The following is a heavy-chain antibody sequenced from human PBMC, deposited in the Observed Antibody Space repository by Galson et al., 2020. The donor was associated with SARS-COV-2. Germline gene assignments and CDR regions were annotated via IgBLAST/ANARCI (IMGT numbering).Heavy chain of an antibody. J-gene: IGHJ4*02. Sequence: GESLKISCAASGFIFSSYAMHWVRQAPGKGLEWVAVISYDGSNVYYADSVKGRFTISRDNSKNTLYLQMNSLRAEDTAVYYCARGPPTPGYCGSTSCYPDVWGQGTLVTASS. CDR1: GFIFSSYA. CDR3: ARGPPTPGYCGSTSCYPDV. V-gene: IGHV3-30*04. D-gene: IGHD2-2*03. CDR2: ISYDGSNV.